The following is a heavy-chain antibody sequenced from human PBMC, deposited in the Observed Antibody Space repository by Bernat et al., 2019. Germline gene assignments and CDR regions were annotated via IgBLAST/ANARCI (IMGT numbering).Heavy chain of an antibody. Sequence: QLQLQESGPGLVKPSETLSLTCTVSGGSISSSSYYWGWFRQPPGKGLEWIGSIYYSGSTYYNPSLKSRVTISVDTSKNQFSLKLSSVTAADTAVYYCARQIAAAGPTVFDYWGQGTLVTVSS. V-gene: IGHV4-39*01. CDR3: ARQIAAAGPTVFDY. CDR1: GGSISSSSYY. J-gene: IGHJ4*02. CDR2: IYYSGST. D-gene: IGHD6-13*01.